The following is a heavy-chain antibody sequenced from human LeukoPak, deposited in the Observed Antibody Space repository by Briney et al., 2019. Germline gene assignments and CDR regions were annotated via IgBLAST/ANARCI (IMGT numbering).Heavy chain of an antibody. J-gene: IGHJ4*02. CDR2: IYYSGST. CDR3: ARDQRAQLWSYFDY. D-gene: IGHD5-18*01. Sequence: SETLSLTCTVSGGSNSSGGYYWSWIRQHPGKGLEWIGYIYYSGSTYYNPSLKSRVTISVDTSKNQFSLKLSSVTAADTAVYYCARDQRAQLWSYFDYWGQGTLVTVSS. CDR1: GGSNSSGGYY. V-gene: IGHV4-31*03.